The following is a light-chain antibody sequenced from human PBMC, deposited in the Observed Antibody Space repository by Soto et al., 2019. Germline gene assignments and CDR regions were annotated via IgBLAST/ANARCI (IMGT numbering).Light chain of an antibody. CDR2: DVS. CDR3: SSYTTTRSLI. V-gene: IGLV2-14*01. Sequence: QSALTRPASVSGSPGQSITISCTGTSSDVGGYNYVSWYQHHPGKAPELMIYDVSRRPSGVSHRFSGSKSGNTASLTISGLQAEDEGDYYCSSYTTTRSLIFGGGTKLTVL. CDR1: SSDVGGYNY. J-gene: IGLJ2*01.